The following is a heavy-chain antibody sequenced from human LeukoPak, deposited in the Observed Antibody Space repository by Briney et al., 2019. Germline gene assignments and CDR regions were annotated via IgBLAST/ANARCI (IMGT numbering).Heavy chain of an antibody. CDR2: IIPIFGTA. CDR3: ARSRCASCYFDY. J-gene: IGHJ4*02. Sequence: WASVKVSCKASGGTFSSYAISWVRQAPGQGLEWMGGIIPIFGTANYAQKFQGRVTITTDESTSTAYMELSSLRSEDTAVYYCARSRCASCYFDYWGQGTLVTVSS. D-gene: IGHD2-2*01. CDR1: GGTFSSYA. V-gene: IGHV1-69*05.